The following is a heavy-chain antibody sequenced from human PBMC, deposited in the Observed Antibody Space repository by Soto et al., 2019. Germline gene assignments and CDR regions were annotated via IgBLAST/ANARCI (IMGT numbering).Heavy chain of an antibody. Sequence: QLQLQESGSGLVKPSQTLSLTCAVSGGSISSGGSSWSWIRQPPGKGLEWIGYIYHSGSTYYNPSLKRGVTISVDRSKNQFSLKLSSVTAADTAVYYCARAGDSSGPVALGYWGQGTLVTVSS. V-gene: IGHV4-30-2*01. D-gene: IGHD6-19*01. CDR1: GGSISSGGSS. J-gene: IGHJ4*02. CDR3: ARAGDSSGPVALGY. CDR2: IYHSGST.